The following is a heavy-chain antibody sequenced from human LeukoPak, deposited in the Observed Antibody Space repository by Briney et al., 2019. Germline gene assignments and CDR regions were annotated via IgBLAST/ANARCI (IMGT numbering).Heavy chain of an antibody. Sequence: SETLSLTCTVSGYSISSGYYWGWIRQPPGKGLEWIGSIYHSGSTYYNPSLKSRVTISVDTSKNQFSLKLSSVTAADTAVYYCARHMKSYYGSGYDYWGQGTLVTVSS. CDR2: IYHSGST. CDR1: GYSISSGYY. D-gene: IGHD3-10*01. V-gene: IGHV4-38-2*02. J-gene: IGHJ4*02. CDR3: ARHMKSYYGSGYDY.